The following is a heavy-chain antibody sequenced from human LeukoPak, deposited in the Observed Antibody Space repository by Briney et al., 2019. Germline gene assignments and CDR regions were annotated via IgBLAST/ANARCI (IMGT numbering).Heavy chain of an antibody. CDR2: IYSGGST. CDR3: AKEHGGSSWYEDAFDI. V-gene: IGHV3-66*01. CDR1: GSTVSSNY. D-gene: IGHD6-13*01. J-gene: IGHJ3*02. Sequence: PGGSLRLSCAASGSTVSSNYMSWVRQAPGKGLEWVSVIYSGGSTYYADSVKGRFTISRDNSKNTLYLQMNSLRAEDTAVYYCAKEHGGSSWYEDAFDIWGQGTMVTVSS.